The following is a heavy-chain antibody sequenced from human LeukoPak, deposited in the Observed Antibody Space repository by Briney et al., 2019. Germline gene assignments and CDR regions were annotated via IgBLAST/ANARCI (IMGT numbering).Heavy chain of an antibody. CDR1: GDSVSSNSAV. Sequence: SQTLSLTCAISGDSVSSNSAVWNWIRQSPSRGLEWLGRTYYRSKWYNEYAGSVKSRITINPDTSKNQFSLHLRSVTPEDTTVYYCVRQQLGNAFDIWGQGTLVTVSS. V-gene: IGHV6-1*01. D-gene: IGHD6-13*01. CDR3: VRQQLGNAFDI. J-gene: IGHJ3*02. CDR2: TYYRSKWYN.